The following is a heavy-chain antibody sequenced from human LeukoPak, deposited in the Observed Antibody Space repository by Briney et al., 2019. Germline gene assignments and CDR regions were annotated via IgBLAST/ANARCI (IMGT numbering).Heavy chain of an antibody. V-gene: IGHV4-4*02. CDR3: AGAHCGGDCYSGRAFDM. J-gene: IGHJ3*02. CDR1: GGSITSSNW. Sequence: SGTLSLTCAVSGGSITSSNWWSWVRQPPGKGLEWIGEIYHSGSTNYKPSLKSRVTISVDKSKNQFSLKLSSATAADTAVYYCAGAHCGGDCYSGRAFDMWGQGTMVTVSS. CDR2: IYHSGST. D-gene: IGHD2-21*02.